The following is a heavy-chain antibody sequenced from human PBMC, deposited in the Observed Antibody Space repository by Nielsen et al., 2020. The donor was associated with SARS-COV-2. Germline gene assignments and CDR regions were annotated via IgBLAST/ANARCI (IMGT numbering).Heavy chain of an antibody. Sequence: SETLSLTCTVSDGSVSSGDYYWTWIRQHPGKGLEWIGYIYYSGSTYYNRSLKSRITISADTSKNQFSLKVSSMTAADTAVYYCARAALDYDYGMGVWGQGTTVTVSS. CDR1: DGSVSSGDYY. CDR3: ARAALDYDYGMGV. J-gene: IGHJ6*02. D-gene: IGHD6-25*01. V-gene: IGHV4-31*03. CDR2: IYYSGST.